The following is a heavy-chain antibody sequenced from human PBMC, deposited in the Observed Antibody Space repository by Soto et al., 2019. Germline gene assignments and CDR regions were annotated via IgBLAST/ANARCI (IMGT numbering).Heavy chain of an antibody. J-gene: IGHJ5*02. D-gene: IGHD6-19*01. V-gene: IGHV2-5*01. Sequence: KESGPTLVKPTQTLTLTCIFSGFSLRTSGVGVGWIRQPPGKALEWLGFIYWNDDKRYSPSLKSRLTINKDPSKNQVVLTMTNKDPVDTATYYCANSGSSGWYGWFDPWGQGTLVTVSS. CDR2: IYWNDDK. CDR1: GFSLRTSGVG. CDR3: ANSGSSGWYGWFDP.